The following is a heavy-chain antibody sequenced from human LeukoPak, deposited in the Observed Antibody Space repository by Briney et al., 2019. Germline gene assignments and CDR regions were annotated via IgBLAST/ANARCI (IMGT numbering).Heavy chain of an antibody. CDR1: GFTVSRNY. CDR3: ANLPRGDY. Sequence: GWSLRLSCAASGFTVSRNYMSWIRQAPGKGLEWVSVIYSGGNTYYADFVKGRFTISRDNSKNTLYLQINSLTAEDTAVYYCANLPRGDYWGLGTLVTASS. D-gene: IGHD3-10*01. V-gene: IGHV3-53*01. CDR2: IYSGGNT. J-gene: IGHJ4*02.